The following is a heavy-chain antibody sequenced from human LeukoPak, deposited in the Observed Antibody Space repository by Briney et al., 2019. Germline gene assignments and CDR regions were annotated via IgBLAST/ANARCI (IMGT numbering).Heavy chain of an antibody. CDR1: GYTFTSYD. J-gene: IGHJ5*02. CDR3: ATRRLERNAGSWFDP. D-gene: IGHD3-3*01. CDR2: MNPDSGNT. V-gene: IGHV1-8*03. Sequence: GASVKVSCKASGYTFTSYDISWVRQAAGQGLEWMGWMNPDSGNTGYAQKFQGRITFTRNTSISTAYMQLSSLRSEDTAVYYCATRRLERNAGSWFDPWGQGTLVTVSS.